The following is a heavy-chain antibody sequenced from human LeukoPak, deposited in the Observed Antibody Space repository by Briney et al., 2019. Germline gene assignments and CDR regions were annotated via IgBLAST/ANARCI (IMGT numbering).Heavy chain of an antibody. Sequence: GGSLRLSCAASGFIFSSYALTWVRQAPGKGLEWVSVISGSGSSRYYADSVKGRFTISRDNSKNTVFLQMNSLRVEDTAIYYCAKDIAAAGDYWGQGSLVTVSS. J-gene: IGHJ4*02. CDR3: AKDIAAAGDY. V-gene: IGHV3-23*01. D-gene: IGHD6-13*01. CDR1: GFIFSSYA. CDR2: ISGSGSSR.